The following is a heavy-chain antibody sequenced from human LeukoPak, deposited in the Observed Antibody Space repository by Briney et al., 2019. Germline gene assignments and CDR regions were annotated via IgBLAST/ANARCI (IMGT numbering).Heavy chain of an antibody. CDR1: GDSISYFY. Sequence: SETLSLTCSVSGDSISYFYWSWIRQAAGKGLEWIGRTSSSGNTDYNPSLKSRVTISVDTSKNQFSLKLSSVTAADTAVYYCARGPPDCSSTSCYAFDAFDIWGQGTMVTVSS. CDR2: TSSSGNT. CDR3: ARGPPDCSSTSCYAFDAFDI. J-gene: IGHJ3*02. V-gene: IGHV4-4*07. D-gene: IGHD2-2*01.